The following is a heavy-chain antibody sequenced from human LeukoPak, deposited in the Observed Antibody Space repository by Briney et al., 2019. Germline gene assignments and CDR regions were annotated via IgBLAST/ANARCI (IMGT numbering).Heavy chain of an antibody. CDR2: IYYSGST. V-gene: IGHV4-59*12. J-gene: IGHJ3*02. CDR1: GGSISSYY. D-gene: IGHD3-3*01. Sequence: SETLSLTCTVSGGSISSYYWSWIRQPPGKGLEWIGYIYYSGSTNYNPSLKSRVTMSVDTSKNQFSLKLSSVTAADTAVYYCARDIGITIFGVVIIDAFDIWGQGTMVTVSS. CDR3: ARDIGITIFGVVIIDAFDI.